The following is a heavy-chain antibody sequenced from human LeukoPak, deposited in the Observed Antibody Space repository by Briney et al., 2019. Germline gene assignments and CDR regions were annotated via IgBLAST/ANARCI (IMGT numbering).Heavy chain of an antibody. CDR3: ASHSSYVSPFRS. J-gene: IGHJ5*02. Sequence: SETLSLTCTVCGVSISNSSYYWGWIRQPPGKGLEWIGSIYYSGSTYYNPSLKSRVTISVDTSKNQFSLKLNSVTAADTAVYYCASHSSYVSPFRSWGRGPLVTVSP. V-gene: IGHV4-39*01. CDR2: IYYSGST. CDR1: GVSISNSSYY. D-gene: IGHD3-10*02.